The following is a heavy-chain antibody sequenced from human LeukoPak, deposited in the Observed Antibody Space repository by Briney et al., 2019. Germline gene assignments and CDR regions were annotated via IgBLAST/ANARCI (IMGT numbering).Heavy chain of an antibody. CDR1: GFTFSSYS. Sequence: GGSLRLSCAASGFTFSSYSMNWVRQAPGKGLEWASAISGDSRYIYYADSVRGRFTISRDTSRNTVYLRMNSLRAEDTAVYYCATRSEYSYYWGPGTLVTVSS. CDR2: ISGDSRYI. CDR3: ATRSEYSYY. J-gene: IGHJ4*02. D-gene: IGHD2-15*01. V-gene: IGHV3-21*04.